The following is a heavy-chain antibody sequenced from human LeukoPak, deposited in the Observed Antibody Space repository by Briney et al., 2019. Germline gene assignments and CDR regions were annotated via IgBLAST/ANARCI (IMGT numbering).Heavy chain of an antibody. D-gene: IGHD6-13*01. CDR1: GLTFSSYA. V-gene: IGHV3-23*01. Sequence: GGSLRLSCAASGLTFSSYAMSRVRQAPGKGLEWVSAISASGGNTYYADSVKGRFTISRDNSKNTLYLQMNSLRAEDTAVYYCAKTGYSSSWFDYWGQGTLVTVSS. CDR3: AKTGYSSSWFDY. CDR2: ISASGGNT. J-gene: IGHJ4*02.